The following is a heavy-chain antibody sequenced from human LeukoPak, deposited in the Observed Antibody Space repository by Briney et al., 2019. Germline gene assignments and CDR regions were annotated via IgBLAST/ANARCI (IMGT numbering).Heavy chain of an antibody. CDR2: IYTSGST. Sequence: SETLSLTCNASGGSISSYYWSWIRQAAGKGLEWIGRIYTSGSTNYNPSLKSRVTMSVDTSNNQFSLKLSSVTAADTAVYYCAKSLPLYYYYGMDVWGQGTTVTVSS. CDR3: AKSLPLYYYYGMDV. CDR1: GGSISSYY. V-gene: IGHV4-4*07. J-gene: IGHJ6*02.